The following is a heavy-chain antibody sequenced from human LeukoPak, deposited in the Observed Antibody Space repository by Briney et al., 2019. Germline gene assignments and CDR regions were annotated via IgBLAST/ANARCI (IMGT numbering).Heavy chain of an antibody. CDR2: IIPLLGIV. CDR3: ATDGHGHTIFGVVIMGLDY. V-gene: IGHV1-69*04. J-gene: IGHJ4*02. D-gene: IGHD3-3*01. CDR1: GDTFSTSG. Sequence: SVKVSCKASGDTFSTSGISWLRQAPGQGLEWMGRIIPLLGIVNYAQKFQGRVTISADKSTGTAYMDLSSLTSEDTAVYYCATDGHGHTIFGVVIMGLDYWGQGTLVTVSS.